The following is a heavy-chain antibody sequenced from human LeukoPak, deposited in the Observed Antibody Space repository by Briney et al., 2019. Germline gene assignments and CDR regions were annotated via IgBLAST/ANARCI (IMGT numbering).Heavy chain of an antibody. J-gene: IGHJ4*02. D-gene: IGHD3-22*01. CDR1: GGSISSYY. Sequence: ASETLSLTCTVSGGSISSYYWSWIRQPPGKGLEWIGYIYYSGSTNYNPSLKSRVTISVKTSKNQFSLKLSSVTAADTAIYYCARVTGYMIEDYSDYWGQGTLVTVSS. V-gene: IGHV4-59*01. CDR2: IYYSGST. CDR3: ARVTGYMIEDYSDY.